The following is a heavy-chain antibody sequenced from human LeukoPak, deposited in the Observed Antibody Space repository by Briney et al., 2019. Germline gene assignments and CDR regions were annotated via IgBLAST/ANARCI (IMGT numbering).Heavy chain of an antibody. V-gene: IGHV1-46*01. CDR2: INPSGGRT. D-gene: IGHD3-10*01. CDR3: ARDRWGVNYYQYMDD. CDR1: GYTFTSYY. Sequence: ASVKVSCKASGYTFTSYYMYWVRQAPGQGLEWMGIINPSGGRTSYAQKFQGRVTMTTDTATSTAYMELSSLRADDTAVYYCARDRWGVNYYQYMDDWGKGTTVTVSS. J-gene: IGHJ6*03.